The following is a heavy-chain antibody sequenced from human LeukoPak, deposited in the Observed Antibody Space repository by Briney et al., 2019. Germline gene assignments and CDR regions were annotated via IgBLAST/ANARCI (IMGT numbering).Heavy chain of an antibody. CDR2: IYHSGST. Sequence: KPSETLSLTCTVSGYSISSGYYWGWIRQPPGKGLAWIGSIYHSGSTYYNPSLKSRVTISVDTSKNQFSLKLSSVTAADTAVYYCARVVFGVVISSFDYWGQGTLVTVSS. V-gene: IGHV4-38-2*02. D-gene: IGHD3-3*01. CDR1: GYSISSGYY. CDR3: ARVVFGVVISSFDY. J-gene: IGHJ4*02.